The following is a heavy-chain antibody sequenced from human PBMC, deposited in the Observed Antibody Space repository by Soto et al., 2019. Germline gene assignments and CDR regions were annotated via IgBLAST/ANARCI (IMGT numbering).Heavy chain of an antibody. D-gene: IGHD1-26*01. V-gene: IGHV4-39*01. CDR2: IYYAGST. CDR3: ARLSSNLEWELCGTPSANSTDY. Sequence: SENLSLPWTVSGGSISSSSYLWGWIPQPPGKGLVRIGHIYYAGSTYINPLLKSRAAISVDTPENLFSLKLSSVTAADTAVYYCARLSSNLEWELCGTPSANSTDYWAQGSLVPVS. CDR1: GGSISSSSYL. J-gene: IGHJ4*01.